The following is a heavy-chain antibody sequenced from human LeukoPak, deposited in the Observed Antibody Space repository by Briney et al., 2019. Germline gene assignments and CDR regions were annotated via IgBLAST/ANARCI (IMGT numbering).Heavy chain of an antibody. D-gene: IGHD2-2*01. CDR3: ARGVVVPAAKEGHWFDP. V-gene: IGHV4-39*07. CDR1: GGSISSNSYY. J-gene: IGHJ5*02. CDR2: IYYSGST. Sequence: PSETLSLTCTVSGGSISSNSYYWGWIRQPPGKGLEWIGSIYYSGSTYYNPSLKSRVTISVDTSKNQFSLKLSSVTAADTAVYYCARGVVVPAAKEGHWFDPWGQGTLVTVSS.